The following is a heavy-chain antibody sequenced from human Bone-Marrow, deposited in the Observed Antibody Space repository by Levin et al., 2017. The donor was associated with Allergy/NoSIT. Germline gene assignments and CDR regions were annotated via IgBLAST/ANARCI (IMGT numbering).Heavy chain of an antibody. D-gene: IGHD4/OR15-4a*01. J-gene: IGHJ4*02. V-gene: IGHV1-2*04. CDR1: GYSFTGFY. Sequence: ASVKVSCKASGYSFTGFYIHWVRQAPGQGLEWMGFINPNSGGTYSAQKFQGSVTMTSDTSTTTAYLALSGLKSDDTAVYYCARGFFTNYGDFWGQGTLVTVSS. CDR2: INPNSGGT. CDR3: ARGFFTNYGDF.